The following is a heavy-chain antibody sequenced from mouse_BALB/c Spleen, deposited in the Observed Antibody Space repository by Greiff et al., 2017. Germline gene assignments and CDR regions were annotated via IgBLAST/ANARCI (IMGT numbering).Heavy chain of an antibody. CDR3: ARGRATEDY. V-gene: IGHV5-6-5*01. J-gene: IGHJ2*01. CDR2: ISSGGST. Sequence: EVQGVESGGGLVKPGGSLKLSCAASGFTFSSYAMSWVRQTPEKRLEWVASISSGGSTYYPDSVKGRFTISRDNARNILYLQMSSLRSEDTAMYYCARGRATEDYWGQGTTLTVSS. CDR1: GFTFSSYA. D-gene: IGHD3-1*01.